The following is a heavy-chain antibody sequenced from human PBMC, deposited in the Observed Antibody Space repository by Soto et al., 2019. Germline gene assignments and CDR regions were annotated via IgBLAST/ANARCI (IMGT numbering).Heavy chain of an antibody. V-gene: IGHV1-24*01. CDR2: FDPEDGET. CDR1: GYTLTELS. Sequence: SVKVSCKVSGYTLTELSMHWVRQAPGKGLEWMGGFDPEDGETIYAQKFQGRVTMTEDTSTDTAYMELSSLRSEDTAVYYCATKGGGSGVLRYFDWSYYYYYMDVWGKGTTVTVS. CDR3: ATKGGGSGVLRYFDWSYYYYYMDV. J-gene: IGHJ6*03. D-gene: IGHD3-9*01.